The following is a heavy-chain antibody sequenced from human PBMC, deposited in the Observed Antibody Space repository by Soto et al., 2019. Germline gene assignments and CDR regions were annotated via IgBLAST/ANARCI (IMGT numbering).Heavy chain of an antibody. V-gene: IGHV1-18*01. J-gene: IGHJ3*02. CDR1: GYTFTSYG. CDR2: ISAYNGNT. CDR3: VRVIWTTVERSYACDI. Sequence: QVQLVQSGAEVKKPGASVKVSCKASGYTFTSYGISWVRQAPGQGLEWMGWISAYNGNTNYAQKLQGRVTMNTDASTRTDCMELRSLRSDDTTVYYCVRVIWTTVERSYACDIRGKGRMVTVCS. D-gene: IGHD4-17*01.